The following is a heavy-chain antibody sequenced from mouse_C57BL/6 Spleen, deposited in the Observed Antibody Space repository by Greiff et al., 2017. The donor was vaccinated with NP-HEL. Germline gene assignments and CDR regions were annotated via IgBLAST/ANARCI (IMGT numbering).Heavy chain of an antibody. CDR1: GFTFSSYG. Sequence: EVQVVESGGDLVKPGGSLKLSCAASGFTFSSYGMSWVRQTPDKRLEWVATISSGGSYTYYPDSLKGRFTIPRDNAKNTLYLQMSSLKSEDTAMYSGARLLITTPEGWAMDDWGQGTSVTVSS. V-gene: IGHV5-6*01. CDR3: ARLLITTPEGWAMDD. D-gene: IGHD1-1*01. J-gene: IGHJ4*01. CDR2: ISSGGSYT.